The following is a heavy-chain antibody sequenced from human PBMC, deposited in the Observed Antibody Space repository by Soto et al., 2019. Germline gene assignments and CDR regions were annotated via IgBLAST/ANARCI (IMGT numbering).Heavy chain of an antibody. CDR1: GGSISSYY. CDR3: ARQFEYSYGRGYFDY. V-gene: IGHV4-59*01. J-gene: IGHJ4*02. D-gene: IGHD5-18*01. CDR2: IYYSGST. Sequence: SETLSLTCTVSGGSISSYYWSWIRQPPGKGLEWIGYIYYSGSTNYNPSLKSRVTISVDTSKNQFSLKLSSVTAADTAVYYCARQFEYSYGRGYFDYWGQGTLVTVSS.